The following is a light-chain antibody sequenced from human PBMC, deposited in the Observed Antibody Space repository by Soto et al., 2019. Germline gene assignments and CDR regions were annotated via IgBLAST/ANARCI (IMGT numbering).Light chain of an antibody. Sequence: QPVVTQSPSASASLGGSVKLTCTLTSGHSSYAIAWHQQQPEEGPRFLMKVKSDGSHTKGDGIPDRFSGSSSGAERYLSISSLHAEDEAVYYCQTWDIGIGVFGGGTKLTVL. CDR2: VKSDGSH. V-gene: IGLV4-69*01. J-gene: IGLJ3*02. CDR1: SGHSSYA. CDR3: QTWDIGIGV.